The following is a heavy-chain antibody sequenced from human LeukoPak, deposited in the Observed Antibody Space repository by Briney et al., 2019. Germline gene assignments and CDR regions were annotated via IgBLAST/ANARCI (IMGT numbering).Heavy chain of an antibody. J-gene: IGHJ4*02. Sequence: GGSLRLSCAASGFTFSSYAMHWVRQAPGKGLEWVAVISYDGSNKYYADSVKGRFTISRDNSKNTLYLQMNSLRAEDTAVYYCARDSGYSYGPLDYWGQGTLVTVSS. CDR1: GFTFSSYA. D-gene: IGHD5-18*01. V-gene: IGHV3-30-3*01. CDR3: ARDSGYSYGPLDY. CDR2: ISYDGSNK.